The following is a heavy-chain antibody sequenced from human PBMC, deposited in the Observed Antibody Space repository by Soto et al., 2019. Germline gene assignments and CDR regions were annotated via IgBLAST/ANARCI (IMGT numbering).Heavy chain of an antibody. CDR3: XXLNXXXXXTXXXGYYXXDV. J-gene: IGHJ6*02. Sequence: ETLSLTCTVSGGSISSSSYSWGWIRQSPGKGLEWIGTIYSSENTYYNPSLLSRVTISVDTSKNEFSLRLSSVTAADTAVYYXXXLNXXXXXTXXXGYYXXDVWGQGTTXXVSS. CDR1: GGSISSSSYS. V-gene: IGHV4-39*01. CDR2: IYSSENT.